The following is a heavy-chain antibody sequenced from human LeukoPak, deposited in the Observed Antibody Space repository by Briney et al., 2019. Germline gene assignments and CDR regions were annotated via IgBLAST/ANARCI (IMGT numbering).Heavy chain of an antibody. D-gene: IGHD6-19*01. CDR1: GYTFTSYG. V-gene: IGHV1-3*01. J-gene: IGHJ4*02. CDR2: INAGNGNT. Sequence: ASVKVSCKASGYTFTSYGISWVRQAPGQRLEWMGWINAGNGNTKYSQKFQGRVTITRDTSASTAYMELSSLRSEDTAVYYCARGLAVAAPGVLGYWGQGTLVTVSS. CDR3: ARGLAVAAPGVLGY.